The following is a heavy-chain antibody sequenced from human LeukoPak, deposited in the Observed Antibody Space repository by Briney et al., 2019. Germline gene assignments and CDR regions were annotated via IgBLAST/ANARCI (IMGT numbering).Heavy chain of an antibody. D-gene: IGHD2-2*01. CDR3: AREYCSSTSCYYFDY. CDR2: IKQDGSEK. CDR1: GFTFSSYW. Sequence: PRGSLRLSCAASGFTFSSYWMSWVRQAPGKGLEWVANIKQDGSEKYYVDSVKGRFTISRDNAKNSLYLQMNSLRAEDTAVYYCAREYCSSTSCYYFDYWGQGTLVTVSS. V-gene: IGHV3-7*01. J-gene: IGHJ4*02.